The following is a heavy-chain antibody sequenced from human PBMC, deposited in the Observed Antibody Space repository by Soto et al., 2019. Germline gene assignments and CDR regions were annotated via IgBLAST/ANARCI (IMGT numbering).Heavy chain of an antibody. CDR3: ARASGGIFGVVKNWFDP. CDR1: GGTFSSYT. Sequence: QVQLVQSGAEVKKPGSSVKVSCKASGGTFSSYTISWVRQAPGQGLEWMGRIIPILGIANYAQKFQGRVTITADKSTSTAYMKLSSLRSEDTAVYYCARASGGIFGVVKNWFDPWGQGTLVTVSS. CDR2: IIPILGIA. J-gene: IGHJ5*02. V-gene: IGHV1-69*02. D-gene: IGHD3-3*01.